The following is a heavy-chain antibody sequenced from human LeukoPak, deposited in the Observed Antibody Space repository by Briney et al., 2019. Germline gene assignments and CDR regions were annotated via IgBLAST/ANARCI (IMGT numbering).Heavy chain of an antibody. V-gene: IGHV3-23*01. D-gene: IGHD3-10*01. CDR1: GFTFSIYA. Sequence: PGGSLRLSCAASGFTFSIYAMTWVRQAPGKGLEWVSGISGSGGSTYYADSVKGRFAISRDNSKNTLYLQMNSLRAEDTAVYYCAKLASYYGSGSYDYWGQGTLVTVSS. CDR2: ISGSGGST. J-gene: IGHJ4*02. CDR3: AKLASYYGSGSYDY.